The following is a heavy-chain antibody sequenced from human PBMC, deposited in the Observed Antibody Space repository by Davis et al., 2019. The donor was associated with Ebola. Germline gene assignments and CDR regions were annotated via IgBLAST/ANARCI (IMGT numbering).Heavy chain of an antibody. CDR2: IGTAGDT. CDR3: ARNIYYYDSSGYYWGFDY. V-gene: IGHV3-13*01. Sequence: PGGSLRLSCAASGFTFSSYDMHWVRHATGKGLEWVSAIGTAGDTYYPGSVKGRFTISRDNAKNSLYLQMNSLRAEDTAVYYCARNIYYYDSSGYYWGFDYWGQGTLVTVSS. CDR1: GFTFSSYD. J-gene: IGHJ4*02. D-gene: IGHD3-22*01.